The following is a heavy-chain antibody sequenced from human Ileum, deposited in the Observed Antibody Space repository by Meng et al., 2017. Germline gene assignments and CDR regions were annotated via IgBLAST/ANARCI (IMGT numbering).Heavy chain of an antibody. CDR2: INHSGNT. CDR3: ARGREQQLVRGLGY. Sequence: VQLRGWGEGLLTPSETLSLTCAVYGGSFSGYYCSWLRQPPGKGLEWIGEINHSGNTNYNPSLKSRVTLSLDTSKNHFSLNLTSVTAADTAVYYCARGREQQLVRGLGYWGQGTVVTVSS. J-gene: IGHJ4*02. D-gene: IGHD6-6*01. CDR1: GGSFSGYY. V-gene: IGHV4-34*01.